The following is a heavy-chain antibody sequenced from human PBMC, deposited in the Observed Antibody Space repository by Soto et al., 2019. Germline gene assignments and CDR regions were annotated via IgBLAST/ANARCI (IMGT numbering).Heavy chain of an antibody. CDR1: GGSISSYY. CDR3: ARPNA. V-gene: IGHV4-59*08. Sequence: QVQLQESGPGLVKPSETLSLTCTVSGGSISSYYWSWIRQPPGKGLEWIGYIYYTGSTDYNPSLTVRVTISLDTSKNQFSLEVTAVTGAATAVDCGARPNAGGQGTLVTVSS. D-gene: IGHD7-27*01. J-gene: IGHJ4*02. CDR2: IYYTGST.